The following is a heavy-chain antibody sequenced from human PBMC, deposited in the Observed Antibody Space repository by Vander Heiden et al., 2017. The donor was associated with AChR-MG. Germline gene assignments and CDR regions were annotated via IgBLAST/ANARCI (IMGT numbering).Heavy chain of an antibody. CDR1: GCTFTSYA. J-gene: IGHJ4*02. CDR3: ARAEYFDY. V-gene: IGHV1-3*01. Sequence: QVQLVQSGAEVKRPGASVKVSCTASGCTFTSYALHSVRQAPGQRLEWMGWINAGNGNTKYSQKFQGRVTITRDTSASTAYMELSSLRSEDTAVYYCARAEYFDYWGQGTLVTVSS. CDR2: INAGNGNT.